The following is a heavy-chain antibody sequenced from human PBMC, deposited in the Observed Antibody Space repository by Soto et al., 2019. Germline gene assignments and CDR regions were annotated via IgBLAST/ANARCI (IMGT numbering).Heavy chain of an antibody. CDR2: ISPYNRNT. CDR1: GYTFTSYS. V-gene: IGHV1-18*04. J-gene: IGHJ4*02. D-gene: IGHD1-26*01. CDR3: ARLQWELLGGYYFDY. Sequence: ASVKVSFKASGYTFTSYSIIWVRQAPGQGLEWMGWISPYNRNTHHTQKLQGRVTLTTDTSTTTAYMELRSLRSDDTAVYYCARLQWELLGGYYFDYWGQGTPVTVSS.